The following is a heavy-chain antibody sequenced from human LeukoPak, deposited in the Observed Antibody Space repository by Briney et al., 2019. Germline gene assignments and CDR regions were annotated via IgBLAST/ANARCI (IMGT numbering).Heavy chain of an antibody. J-gene: IGHJ5*02. V-gene: IGHV4-4*02. CDR2: VSYSGTT. CDR1: GSSLSSAYW. CDR3: AKEADDSQPYWFDP. D-gene: IGHD4-11*01. Sequence: SGTLSLTCAVSGSSLSSAYWWSWVRQSPGMGLEWIGQVSYSGTTKYTASLRSRLFISVDKSKNQFSLEMNSMTAADTAVYFCAKEADDSQPYWFDPWGQGILVTVSS.